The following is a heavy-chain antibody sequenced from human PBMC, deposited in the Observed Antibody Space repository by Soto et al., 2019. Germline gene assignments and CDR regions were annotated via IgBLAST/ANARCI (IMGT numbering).Heavy chain of an antibody. CDR3: ARGAWGRPNNYFDY. Sequence: GESLTSSCNCSGHSFTRYWIGWVRQMPGKGLEWMGIIYPGDSDTRYSPSFQGQVTISADKSISTAYLQWSSLKASDTAMYYCARGAWGRPNNYFDYWGQGTLVTVSS. V-gene: IGHV5-51*01. J-gene: IGHJ4*02. CDR1: GHSFTRYW. D-gene: IGHD3-16*01. CDR2: IYPGDSDT.